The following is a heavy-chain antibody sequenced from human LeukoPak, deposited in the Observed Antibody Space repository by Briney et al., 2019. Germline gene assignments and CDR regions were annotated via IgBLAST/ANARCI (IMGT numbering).Heavy chain of an antibody. Sequence: ASVKVSCKASGYTFTSYYMHWVLQAPGQGLEWMGIINPSGGSTSYAQKFQGRVTMTRDTSTSTVYMELSRLRSDDTAVYYCARVIAVAGTMHYWGQGTLVTVSS. D-gene: IGHD6-19*01. CDR1: GYTFTSYY. V-gene: IGHV1-46*01. CDR3: ARVIAVAGTMHY. CDR2: INPSGGST. J-gene: IGHJ4*02.